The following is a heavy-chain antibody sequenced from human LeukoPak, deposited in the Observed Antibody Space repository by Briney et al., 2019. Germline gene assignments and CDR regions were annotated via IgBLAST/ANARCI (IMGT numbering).Heavy chain of an antibody. CDR3: ASRFAVVVVAAIRC. CDR2: ISGSGGST. CDR1: GFTFSSYA. V-gene: IGHV3-23*01. D-gene: IGHD2-15*01. J-gene: IGHJ4*02. Sequence: GGSLRLSCAASGFTFSSYAMGWVRQAPGKGLEWVSAISGSGGSTYYADSVKGRFTISRDNSKNTLYLQMNSLRAEDTAVYYCASRFAVVVVAAIRCWGQGTLVTVSS.